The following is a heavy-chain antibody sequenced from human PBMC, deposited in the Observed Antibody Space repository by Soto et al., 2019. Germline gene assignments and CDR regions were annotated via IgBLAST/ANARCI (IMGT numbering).Heavy chain of an antibody. V-gene: IGHV2-5*02. Sequence: QITLKESGPTLLNPTQTLTLTCTFSGFSLSTSGAAVGWIRQPPGKALEWLALVYWDDDKRYSPSIKNRVTITKDTSKNQVVLTLTNAEPVDTATYYCDHRRLVPFFGVVTQTDVWFDSWGQGTLVTVPS. CDR3: DHRRLVPFFGVVTQTDVWFDS. CDR1: GFSLSTSGAA. CDR2: VYWDDDK. D-gene: IGHD3-3*01. J-gene: IGHJ5*01.